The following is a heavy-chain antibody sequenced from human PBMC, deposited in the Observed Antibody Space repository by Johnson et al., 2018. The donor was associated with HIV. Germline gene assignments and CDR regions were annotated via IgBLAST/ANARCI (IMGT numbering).Heavy chain of an antibody. Sequence: VQLVESGGGLIQPGGSLRLSCAVSGFAVSNNYMSWVRQAPGQGLEWVSVIYSSGSAYNADSMKGRFTISRDKFKNTLYLQMNSLRAEDTALYYCASSRDGYKGDNTFDIWGQGTMVTVSS. J-gene: IGHJ3*02. D-gene: IGHD5-24*01. CDR2: IYSSGSA. V-gene: IGHV3-53*01. CDR3: ASSRDGYKGDNTFDI. CDR1: GFAVSNNY.